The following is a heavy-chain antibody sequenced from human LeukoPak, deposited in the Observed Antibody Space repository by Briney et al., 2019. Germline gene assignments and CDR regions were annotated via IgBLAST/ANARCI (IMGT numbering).Heavy chain of an antibody. V-gene: IGHV3-7*03. CDR1: GFTFSSHW. D-gene: IGHD2-15*01. J-gene: IGHJ4*02. Sequence: GGSLRLSCAASGFTFSSHWMSWVRQAPGKGLEWVANIKQDGSEKNYVDSVKGRFTISRDNAESTLCLQMNSLRAEDTAVYYCAKQLGYCSDGSCYFPYWGQGTLVTVSS. CDR3: AKQLGYCSDGSCYFPY. CDR2: IKQDGSEK.